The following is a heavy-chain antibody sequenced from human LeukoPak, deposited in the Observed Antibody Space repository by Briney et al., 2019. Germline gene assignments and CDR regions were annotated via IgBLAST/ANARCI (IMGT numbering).Heavy chain of an antibody. CDR2: IIPILVIA. J-gene: IGHJ1*01. V-gene: IGHV1-69*10. Sequence: SVKVSCKASGGTFSSYAISWVRQAPGQGLEWMGRIIPILVIANYAQKFQGRVTITADKSTSTAYMGLSSLRSEDTAVYYCAREYDILTGLEYFQKWGQGTLVTVSS. CDR1: GGTFSSYA. CDR3: AREYDILTGLEYFQK. D-gene: IGHD3-9*01.